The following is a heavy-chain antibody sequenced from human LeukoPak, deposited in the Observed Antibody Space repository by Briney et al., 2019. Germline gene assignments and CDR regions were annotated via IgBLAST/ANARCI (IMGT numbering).Heavy chain of an antibody. J-gene: IGHJ4*02. CDR3: ARGRFGLD. V-gene: IGHV3-48*03. CDR2: ISSSGSTI. D-gene: IGHD3/OR15-3a*01. Sequence: QPGGSLRLSCAAFGFTFSTLEMTWVRQAPGKGLEWVSYISSSGSTIYYADSVKGRFTISRDNAKNSLYLQINSLRVEDTAIYHCARGRFGLDWGQGTLVTVSS. CDR1: GFTFSTLE.